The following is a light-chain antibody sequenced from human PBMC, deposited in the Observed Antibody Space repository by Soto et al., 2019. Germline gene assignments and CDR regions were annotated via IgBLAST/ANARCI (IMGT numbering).Light chain of an antibody. Sequence: DIQMTQSPSTLSGSVGDRGTITCRAIQTISSWLAWYQQKPGKAPKLLXYAASSLQSGAPSRFRGSGSGTDFTLTISSLQPEDFETYYCQQANSFPLTFGGGTKVDIK. V-gene: IGKV1-12*01. J-gene: IGKJ4*01. CDR1: QTISSW. CDR3: QQANSFPLT. CDR2: AAS.